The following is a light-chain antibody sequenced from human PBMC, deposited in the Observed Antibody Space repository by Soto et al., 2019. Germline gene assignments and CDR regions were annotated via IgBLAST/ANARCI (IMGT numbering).Light chain of an antibody. CDR2: DVS. V-gene: IGKV1-13*02. J-gene: IGKJ5*01. Sequence: AIQLTQSPSSLSASVGDRVTITCRASQAIRGALAWYQQKPGKAPKMLIYDVSTLESGVPSRFSGSSSGTDFTLTISSLQPEDFATYYCQQFNSYPITFGQGTRLEIK. CDR3: QQFNSYPIT. CDR1: QAIRGA.